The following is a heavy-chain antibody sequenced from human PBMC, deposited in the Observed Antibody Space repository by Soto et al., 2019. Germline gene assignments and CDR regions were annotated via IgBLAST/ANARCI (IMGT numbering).Heavy chain of an antibody. J-gene: IGHJ6*03. CDR1: GYTFTNYG. CDR3: ARDLLPTALVYYYMDV. Sequence: ASVKVSCKASGYTFTNYGISWVRQAPGQGLEWMGWISAYNGNTNYAQKLQGRVTMTTDTSTSTAYMELRSLRSDDTAVDYCARDLLPTALVYYYMDVWGKGTTVTVSS. D-gene: IGHD2-15*01. V-gene: IGHV1-18*01. CDR2: ISAYNGNT.